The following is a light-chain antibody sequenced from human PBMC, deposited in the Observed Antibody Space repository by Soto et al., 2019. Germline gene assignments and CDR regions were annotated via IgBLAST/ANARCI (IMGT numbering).Light chain of an antibody. CDR1: QSVSSSY. J-gene: IGKJ3*01. CDR2: GAS. Sequence: EIVLTQSPGTLSLSPGERATLSCRARQSVSSSYLAWYQQKPGQAPRLLIYGASSRATGIPDRFSGSGSGTDFTLTISRLEPEDFAVYYCQQYNNWPLFTFGPGTKVDIK. V-gene: IGKV3-20*01. CDR3: QQYNNWPLFT.